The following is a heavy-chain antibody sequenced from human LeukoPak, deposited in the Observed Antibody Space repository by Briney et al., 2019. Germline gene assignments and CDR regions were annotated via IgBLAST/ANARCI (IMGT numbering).Heavy chain of an antibody. CDR3: AREGSSSWSGYYYYGMDV. J-gene: IGHJ6*02. V-gene: IGHV4-61*02. CDR1: GGSISSGSYY. Sequence: SETLSLTCTVSGGSISSGSYYWSWIPQPAGKGLVWNGRIYTSRSTNYHPTLKSRVTISVDTSKIQFSLKLSSVTAADTAVYYCAREGSSSWSGYYYYGMDVWGQGTTVTVSS. CDR2: IYTSRST. D-gene: IGHD6-13*01.